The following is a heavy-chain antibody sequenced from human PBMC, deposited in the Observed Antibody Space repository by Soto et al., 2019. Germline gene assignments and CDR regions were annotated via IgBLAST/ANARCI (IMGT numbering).Heavy chain of an antibody. CDR1: GFTFTSSA. J-gene: IGHJ4*02. CDR2: IVVGSGNT. Sequence: GASVKVSCKASGFTFTSSAVQWVRQALGQRLEWIGWIVVGSGNTNYAQKFQERVTITRDMSTSTAYMELSSLRSEDTAVYYCAADPYYGSGSPPGYWGQGTLVTVSS. V-gene: IGHV1-58*01. D-gene: IGHD3-10*01. CDR3: AADPYYGSGSPPGY.